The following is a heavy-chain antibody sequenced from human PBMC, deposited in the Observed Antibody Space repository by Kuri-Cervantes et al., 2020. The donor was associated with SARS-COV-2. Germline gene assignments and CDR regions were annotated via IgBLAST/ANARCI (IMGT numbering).Heavy chain of an antibody. CDR1: GFTFSSYA. CDR2: IKSKTDGGTT. Sequence: GGSLRLSCAASGFTFSSYAMSWVRQAPGKGLEWVGRIKSKTDGGTTDYAAPVKGRFTISRDDSKNTLYLQMNSLKTEDTAVYYCTTERGYCSSTSCYGVRWFDPWGQGTLVTVSS. CDR3: TTERGYCSSTSCYGVRWFDP. D-gene: IGHD2-2*01. J-gene: IGHJ5*02. V-gene: IGHV3-15*01.